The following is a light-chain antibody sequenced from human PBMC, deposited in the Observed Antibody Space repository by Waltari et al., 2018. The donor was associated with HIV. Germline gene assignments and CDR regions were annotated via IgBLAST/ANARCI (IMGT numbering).Light chain of an antibody. CDR2: EDK. CDR3: QSYDSSNWV. V-gene: IGLV6-57*04. Sequence: NFMLTQPHSVSESPGKTVTISCTRSSGSIASNYVQWYQQRPGSAPTTVIYEDKQRSSGVPDPFSVSIDTSSNSASLTISGLKIEDEADYYCQSYDSSNWVFGGGTKLTVL. J-gene: IGLJ3*02. CDR1: SGSIASNY.